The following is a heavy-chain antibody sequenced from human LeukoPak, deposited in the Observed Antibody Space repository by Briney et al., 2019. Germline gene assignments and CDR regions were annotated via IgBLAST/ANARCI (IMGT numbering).Heavy chain of an antibody. CDR3: ARKQTVGATHAFDI. V-gene: IGHV1-69*13. Sequence: ASVKVSCKVSGYTLTELSMHWVRQAPGKGLEWMGEIIPIFGTANYAQKLQGRATITADGSTRTAYMELSSLRSDDTAVYYCARKQTVGATHAFDIWGQGTMVTVSS. D-gene: IGHD1-26*01. CDR2: IIPIFGTA. J-gene: IGHJ3*02. CDR1: GYTLTELS.